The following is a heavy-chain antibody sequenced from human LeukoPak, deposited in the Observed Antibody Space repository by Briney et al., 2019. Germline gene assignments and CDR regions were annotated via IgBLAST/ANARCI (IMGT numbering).Heavy chain of an antibody. D-gene: IGHD2-2*02. CDR1: GYSFTSYW. Sequence: GESLKISCKGSGYSFTSYWIGWVRQMPGKGLEWMGIIYPGDSDTRYSPSFQGQVTISADKSISTAYLQWSSLKASDTAMYYCARQGAVTDCSSTSCYKDYWGQGTLVTVSS. CDR3: ARQGAVTDCSSTSCYKDY. J-gene: IGHJ4*02. V-gene: IGHV5-51*01. CDR2: IYPGDSDT.